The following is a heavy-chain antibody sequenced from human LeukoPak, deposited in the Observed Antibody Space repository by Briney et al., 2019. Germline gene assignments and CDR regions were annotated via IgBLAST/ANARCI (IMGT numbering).Heavy chain of an antibody. CDR2: IIPIFGTA. CDR1: GGTFSSYA. CDR3: ALVEMATITYYYYYMDV. J-gene: IGHJ6*03. V-gene: IGHV1-69*05. Sequence: ASVKVSCKASGGTFSSYAISWVRQAPGQGLEWMGGIIPIFGTANYAQKFQGRVTITTDKSTSTAYMELSSLRSEDTAVYYCALVEMATITYYYYYMDVWGKGTTVTVSS. D-gene: IGHD5-24*01.